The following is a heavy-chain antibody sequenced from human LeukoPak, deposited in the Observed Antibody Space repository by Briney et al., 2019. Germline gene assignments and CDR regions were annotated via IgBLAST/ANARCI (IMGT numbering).Heavy chain of an antibody. Sequence: GGSLRLSCAASGFTFSSYGMSWVRQAPGKGLEWVSAISGSGGSTYYADSVKGRFTISRDNAKNSLYLQMNSLRAEDTAVYYCARVGVGATSAFDIWGQGTMVTVSS. J-gene: IGHJ3*02. V-gene: IGHV3-23*01. CDR3: ARVGVGATSAFDI. D-gene: IGHD1-26*01. CDR2: ISGSGGST. CDR1: GFTFSSYG.